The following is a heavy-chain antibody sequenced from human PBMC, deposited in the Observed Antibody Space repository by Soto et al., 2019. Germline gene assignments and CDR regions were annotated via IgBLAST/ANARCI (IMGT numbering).Heavy chain of an antibody. CDR3: ARDDTLGLGYGMDV. Sequence: PSETLSLTCAVSGGSISSSNWWSWVRQPPGKGLEWIGEIYHSGSTNYNPSLKSRVTISVDKSKNQFSLKLSSATAADTAVYYCARDDTLGLGYGMDVWGRGTTVTVSS. V-gene: IGHV4-4*02. D-gene: IGHD3-16*01. J-gene: IGHJ6*02. CDR1: GGSISSSNW. CDR2: IYHSGST.